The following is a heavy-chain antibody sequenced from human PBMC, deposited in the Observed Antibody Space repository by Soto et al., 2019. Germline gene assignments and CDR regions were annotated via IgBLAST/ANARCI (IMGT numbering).Heavy chain of an antibody. CDR3: ASDSSGWYKDANNYYYKDV. CDR2: INPNSGGT. Sequence: ASVKVSCKASGYTFTVYYMHWVRQAPGQGLEWMGWINPNSGGTNYAQKFQGWVTMTRDTSISTAYMELSRLRSDDTAVYYCASDSSGWYKDANNYYYKDVWGKGTTVTVSS. D-gene: IGHD6-19*01. J-gene: IGHJ6*03. CDR1: GYTFTVYY. V-gene: IGHV1-2*04.